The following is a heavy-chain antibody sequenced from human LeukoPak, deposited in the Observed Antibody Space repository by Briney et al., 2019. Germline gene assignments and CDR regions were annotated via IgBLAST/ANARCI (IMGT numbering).Heavy chain of an antibody. V-gene: IGHV1-18*01. CDR2: ISAYNGNT. CDR1: GYTFTSYG. D-gene: IGHD2-15*01. J-gene: IGHJ4*02. CDR3: ARDIVVVVAATQLDY. Sequence: ASVKVSCKASGYTFTSYGISRVRQAPGQGLEWMGWISAYNGNTNYAQKLQGRVTMTTDTSTSTAYMELRSLRSDDTAVYYCARDIVVVVAATQLDYWGQGTLVTVSS.